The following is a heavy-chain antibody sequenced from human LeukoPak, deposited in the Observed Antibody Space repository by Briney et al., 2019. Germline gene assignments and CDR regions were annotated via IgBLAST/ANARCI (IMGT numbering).Heavy chain of an antibody. D-gene: IGHD3-22*01. Sequence: SEILSLTCAAYGGSFSGYYWSWIRQPPGKGLEWIGEINHSGSTNYNPSLKSRVTISVDTSKNQFSLKLSSVTAADTAVYYCARGSPSSSGYRYYYYMDVWGKGTTVTVSS. CDR1: GGSFSGYY. J-gene: IGHJ6*03. CDR2: INHSGST. V-gene: IGHV4-34*01. CDR3: ARGSPSSSGYRYYYYMDV.